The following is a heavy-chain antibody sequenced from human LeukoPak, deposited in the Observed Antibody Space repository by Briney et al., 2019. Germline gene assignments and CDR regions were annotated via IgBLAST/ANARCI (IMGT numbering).Heavy chain of an antibody. Sequence: GGSLRLCCTVSGFTVSSNSMSWVRQAPGKGLEWVSFIYSAGSTHYSDSVKGRFTISIDKSKNTLYLQMNSLRAEDTAVYYCARGVLLLWFGEVWFDPWGQGTLVTVSS. J-gene: IGHJ5*02. D-gene: IGHD3-10*01. CDR2: IYSAGST. V-gene: IGHV3-53*01. CDR3: ARGVLLLWFGEVWFDP. CDR1: GFTVSSNS.